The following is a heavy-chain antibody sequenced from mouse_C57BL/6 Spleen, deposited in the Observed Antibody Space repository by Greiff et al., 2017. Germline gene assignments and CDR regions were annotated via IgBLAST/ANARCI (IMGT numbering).Heavy chain of an antibody. Sequence: EVKLVESGGGLVKPGGSLKLSCAASGFTFSSYAMSWVRQTPEKRLEWVATISDGGSYTYYPDNVKGRFTISRDNAKNNLYLQMSHLKSEDTAMYYCASPYLTHWGQGTTLTVSS. CDR2: ISDGGSYT. CDR3: ASPYLTH. D-gene: IGHD5-1*01. V-gene: IGHV5-4*03. CDR1: GFTFSSYA. J-gene: IGHJ2*01.